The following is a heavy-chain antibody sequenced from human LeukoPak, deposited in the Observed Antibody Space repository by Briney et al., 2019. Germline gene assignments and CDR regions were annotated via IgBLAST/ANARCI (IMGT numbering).Heavy chain of an antibody. CDR2: IHTSGST. Sequence: SQTLSLTCTVSGGSISSGSYYWTWIRQPAGKTLEWIGRIHTSGSTNYNPSLKSRVTISGDTSKNQFSLKVSSVTAADTAVYYCGRGNKDGIIVSRFDYWGQGTLVTVSS. CDR3: GRGNKDGIIVSRFDY. V-gene: IGHV4-61*02. CDR1: GGSISSGSYY. D-gene: IGHD1-26*01. J-gene: IGHJ4*02.